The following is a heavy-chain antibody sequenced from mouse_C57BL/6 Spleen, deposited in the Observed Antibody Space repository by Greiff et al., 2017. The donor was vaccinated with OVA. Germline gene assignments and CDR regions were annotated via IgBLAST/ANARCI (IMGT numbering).Heavy chain of an antibody. CDR2: INPSSGYT. CDR3: ANYYGSSPAWFAY. D-gene: IGHD1-1*01. V-gene: IGHV1-7*01. CDR1: GYTFTSYW. J-gene: IGHJ3*01. Sequence: QVHVKQSGAELAKPGASVKLSCKASGYTFTSYWMHWVKRRPGQGLEWIGYINPSSGYTKYNQKFKDKATLTADKSSSTAYMQLSSLTYEDSAVYYCANYYGSSPAWFAYWGQGTLVTVSA.